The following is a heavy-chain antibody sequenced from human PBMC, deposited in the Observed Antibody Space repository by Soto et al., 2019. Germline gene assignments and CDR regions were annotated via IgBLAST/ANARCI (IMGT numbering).Heavy chain of an antibody. CDR1: GDLHGSSY. Sequence: SETLSLTCAAYGDLHGSSYWSWIRQPPGKGLEWIGDINHTGGTNYNPSLKSRVTISQDTSQSQFSLRLTSVTAADAAVYYCARSIQLWTAFDSWGQGTLVTVSS. CDR3: ARSIQLWTAFDS. V-gene: IGHV4-34*01. CDR2: INHTGGT. J-gene: IGHJ4*02. D-gene: IGHD5-18*01.